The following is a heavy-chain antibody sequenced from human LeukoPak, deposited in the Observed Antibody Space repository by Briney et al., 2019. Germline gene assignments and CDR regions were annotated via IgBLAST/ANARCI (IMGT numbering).Heavy chain of an antibody. Sequence: SETLSLTCTVSGGSISTYYWSWIRQPPGKGLEWIAYIYYSGSTNYNPSLKSRVTISVDTSNNQFSLKLSSVTAADTAVYYCARDKRGDFWSGYPPYYMDVWGKGTTVTVSS. J-gene: IGHJ6*03. V-gene: IGHV4-59*01. CDR3: ARDKRGDFWSGYPPYYMDV. CDR1: GGSISTYY. CDR2: IYYSGST. D-gene: IGHD3-3*01.